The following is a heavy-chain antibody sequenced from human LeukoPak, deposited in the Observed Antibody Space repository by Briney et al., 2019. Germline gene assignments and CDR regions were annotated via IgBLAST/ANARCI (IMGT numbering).Heavy chain of an antibody. CDR2: INTNTGNP. CDR3: AREGGLESRDGYKTFDY. Sequence: GASVKVSCKASGYTFTSYAMNWVRQAPGQGLEWMGWINTNTGNPTYAQGFTGRFVFSLDTSVSTAYLQISSLKAEDTAVYYCAREGGLESRDGYKTFDYWGQGTLVTVSS. CDR1: GYTFTSYA. J-gene: IGHJ4*02. V-gene: IGHV7-4-1*02. D-gene: IGHD5-24*01.